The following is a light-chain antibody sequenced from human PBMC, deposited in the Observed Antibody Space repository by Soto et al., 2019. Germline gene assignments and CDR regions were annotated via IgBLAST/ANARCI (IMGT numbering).Light chain of an antibody. Sequence: QSVLSQPASVSGSPGPSSTISCAGTSRDVGGYDYVSWYQQHPGKVPRVMIYEVSNRPSGVSNRFSGSKSGNTASLTISGLQAEDEADYYCSSYTSSSIYYVFGTGTKVTVL. V-gene: IGLV2-14*01. CDR3: SSYTSSSIYYV. CDR2: EVS. J-gene: IGLJ1*01. CDR1: SRDVGGYDY.